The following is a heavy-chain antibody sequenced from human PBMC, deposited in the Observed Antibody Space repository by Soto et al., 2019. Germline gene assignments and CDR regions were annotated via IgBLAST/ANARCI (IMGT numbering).Heavy chain of an antibody. CDR3: ARDMGFGFSGY. Sequence: QVQLVQSGAEVKKPGASVKVSCKASGYTFISYAMYWVRQAPGQRLEWMGWINAGNGNTKYSQKFQGRVTITRDTSASTAYMELSSLRSEDTAVYYCARDMGFGFSGYWGQGTLVTVSS. CDR2: INAGNGNT. CDR1: GYTFISYA. D-gene: IGHD3-10*01. J-gene: IGHJ4*02. V-gene: IGHV1-3*01.